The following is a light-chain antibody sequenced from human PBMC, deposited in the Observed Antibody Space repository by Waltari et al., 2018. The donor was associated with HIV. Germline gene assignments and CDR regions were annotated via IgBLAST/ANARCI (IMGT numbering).Light chain of an antibody. J-gene: IGKJ1*01. Sequence: IVMTQSPDSLTVSLGERATLDCRSSQTLLSNSNNKNYLTWYRQKPGQPPKLLLYWASTRESGVPDRFSGSGSGTNFTLTISRLQAEDAATYYCQQYYSSPWTFGQGTKV. CDR2: WAS. CDR1: QTLLSNSNNKNY. CDR3: QQYYSSPWT. V-gene: IGKV4-1*01.